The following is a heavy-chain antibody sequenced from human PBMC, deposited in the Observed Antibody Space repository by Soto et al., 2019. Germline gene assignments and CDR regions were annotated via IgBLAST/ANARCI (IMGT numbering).Heavy chain of an antibody. Sequence: SVKVSCKASGGTFSSYAISWVRQAPGQGLEWMGGIIPIFGTANYAQKFQGRVTITADESTSTAYMELSSLRSEDTAVYYCAVPKWELPNYYYGMDVWGQGTTVAVSS. V-gene: IGHV1-69*13. D-gene: IGHD1-26*01. CDR3: AVPKWELPNYYYGMDV. CDR1: GGTFSSYA. CDR2: IIPIFGTA. J-gene: IGHJ6*02.